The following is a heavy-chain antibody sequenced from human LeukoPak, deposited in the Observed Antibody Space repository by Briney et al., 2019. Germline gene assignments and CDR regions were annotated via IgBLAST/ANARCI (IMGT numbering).Heavy chain of an antibody. V-gene: IGHV1-18*01. Sequence: ASVKVSCKASGYTFTSYGISWVRQAPGQGLEWMGWISAYNGNTNYAQKLQGRVTMTTDTSTSTAYMELRSLRSDDTAVYYCARDFPDAFGALSYYYYGMDVWGQGNKVTVSS. CDR2: ISAYNGNT. J-gene: IGHJ6*02. CDR3: ARDFPDAFGALSYYYYGMDV. D-gene: IGHD3-16*01. CDR1: GYTFTSYG.